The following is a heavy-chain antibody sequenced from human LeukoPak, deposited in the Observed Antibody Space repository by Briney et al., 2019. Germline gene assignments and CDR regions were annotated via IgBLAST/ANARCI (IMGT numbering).Heavy chain of an antibody. D-gene: IGHD6-13*01. V-gene: IGHV3-30*02. J-gene: IGHJ4*02. CDR3: ARERPGIAAAGTISY. CDR1: GFTFSSYG. CDR2: IRYDGSNK. Sequence: GGSLRLSCAASGFTFSSYGMHWVRQAPGKGLEWVAFIRYDGSNKYYADSVKGRFTISRDNSKNTLYLQMNSLRAEDTAVYYCARERPGIAAAGTISYWGQGTLVTVSS.